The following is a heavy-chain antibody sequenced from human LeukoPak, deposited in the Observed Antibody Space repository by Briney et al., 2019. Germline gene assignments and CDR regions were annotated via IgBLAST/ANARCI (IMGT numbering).Heavy chain of an antibody. V-gene: IGHV4-38-2*02. CDR2: IYHSGST. D-gene: IGHD3-16*01. J-gene: IGHJ4*02. Sequence: SETLSLTCTVSGYSISSGYYWGWIRPPPGKGLEWIGSIYHSGSTYYNPSLKSRVTISVDTSNNQFSLKLSSVAAADTAVYYCARDFFPGDDYGDHWGQGTLVTVSS. CDR3: ARDFFPGDDYGDH. CDR1: GYSISSGYY.